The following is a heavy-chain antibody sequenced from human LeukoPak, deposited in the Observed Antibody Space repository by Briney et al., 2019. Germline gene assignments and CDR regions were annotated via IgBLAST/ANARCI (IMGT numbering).Heavy chain of an antibody. D-gene: IGHD1-14*01. CDR3: ARDHDGPRGRNRGYLQH. CDR1: GYTFTSYY. Sequence: GASVKVSCKASGYTFTSYYKHWVRQAPGQGLEWMGIINPSDGTTDYAQKFEGRVTMTRDTSTSTVYMELSSLRSEDTAVYYCARDHDGPRGRNRGYLQHWGQGTLVTVSS. J-gene: IGHJ1*01. CDR2: INPSDGTT. V-gene: IGHV1-46*01.